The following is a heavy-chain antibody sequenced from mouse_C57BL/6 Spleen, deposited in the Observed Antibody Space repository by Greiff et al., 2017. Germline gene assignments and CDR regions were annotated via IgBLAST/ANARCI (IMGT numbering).Heavy chain of an antibody. CDR1: GYTFTSYW. V-gene: IGHV1-69*01. CDR2: IDPSDSYT. Sequence: QVQLQQSGAELVMPGASVKLSCKASGYTFTSYWMHWVKQRPGQGLEWIGEIDPSDSYTNYNQKFKGKSTLTVDKSSSTAYMQLSSLTSEDSAVYYCARDPNFDVWGTGTTVTVSS. CDR3: ARDPNFDV. J-gene: IGHJ1*03.